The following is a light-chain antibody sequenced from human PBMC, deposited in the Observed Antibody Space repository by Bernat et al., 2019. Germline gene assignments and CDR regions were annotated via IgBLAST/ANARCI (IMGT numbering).Light chain of an antibody. J-gene: IGLJ2*01. CDR1: STDVGGYDY. CDR2: NVG. V-gene: IGLV2-14*03. CDR3: NSFASSDTLVV. Sequence: QSALTQPASVSGSPGQSITISCTGTSTDVGGYDYVSWYQQYPGKAPQLIIYNVGIHPSGVSNRFSGSKSGNTASLTISGLLAEDEAMYYCNSFASSDTLVVFGGGTKLTVL.